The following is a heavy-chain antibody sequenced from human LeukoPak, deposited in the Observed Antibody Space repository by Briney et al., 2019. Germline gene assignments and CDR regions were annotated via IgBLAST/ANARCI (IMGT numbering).Heavy chain of an antibody. CDR1: GFTVSSNY. CDR2: IKQDGSEK. V-gene: IGHV3-7*03. Sequence: GGSLRLSCAASGFTVSSNYMSWVRQAPGKGLEWVANIKQDGSEKYYVDTVKGRFTISRDNAKNSLYLQMNSLRAEDTAVYYCASPFDYWGQGTLVTVSS. CDR3: ASPFDY. J-gene: IGHJ4*02.